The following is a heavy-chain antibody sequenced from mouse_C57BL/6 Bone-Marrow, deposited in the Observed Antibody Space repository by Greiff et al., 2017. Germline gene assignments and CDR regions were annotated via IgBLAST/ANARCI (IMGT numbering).Heavy chain of an antibody. CDR1: GYTFTSYG. J-gene: IGHJ3*01. CDR3: ATYYDYDEFAY. CDR2: IYPRSGNT. D-gene: IGHD2-4*01. Sequence: VQLQQSGAELARPGASVKLSCKASGYTFTSYGISWVKQRTGQGLEWIGEIYPRSGNTYYNEKFKGKATLTADKSSSTAYMELRSLTSEDSAVYFCATYYDYDEFAYWRQGTLVTVSA. V-gene: IGHV1-81*01.